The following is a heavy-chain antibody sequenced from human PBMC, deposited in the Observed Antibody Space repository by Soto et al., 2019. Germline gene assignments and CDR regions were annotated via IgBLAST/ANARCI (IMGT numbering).Heavy chain of an antibody. CDR1: GFTFSNVW. V-gene: IGHV3-15*07. J-gene: IGHJ4*02. CDR2: IKSETDGGTI. D-gene: IGHD6-19*01. CDR3: TPLALKYNSDWYPLSD. Sequence: EVQLVESGGGLVKPGGSLRLSCAGSGFTFSNVWMNWVRQAPGKGLEWVGRIKSETDGGTIDYAAPVKGRFTISRDDSTHTLYLQMNSLKPEDTATYYCTPLALKYNSDWYPLSDWGQGTRVTVSS.